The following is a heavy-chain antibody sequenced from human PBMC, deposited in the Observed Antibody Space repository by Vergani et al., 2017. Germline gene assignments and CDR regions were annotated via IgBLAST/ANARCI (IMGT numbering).Heavy chain of an antibody. CDR3: ARTRGSSWYRAYNWFDP. D-gene: IGHD6-13*01. CDR1: GFSLSNARMG. CDR2: IFSNDEK. V-gene: IGHV2-26*01. J-gene: IGHJ5*02. Sequence: QVTLKESGPVLVKPTETLTLTCTVSGFSLSNARMGVSWIRQPPGKALEWLAHIFSNDEKSYSTSLKSRLTISKDTSKSQVVLTMTNMDPVDTATYYCARTRGSSWYRAYNWFDPWGREPGSPSPQ.